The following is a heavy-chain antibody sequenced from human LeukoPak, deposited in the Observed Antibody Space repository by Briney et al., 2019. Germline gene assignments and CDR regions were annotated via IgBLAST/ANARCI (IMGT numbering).Heavy chain of an antibody. CDR2: IYIGDSDT. J-gene: IGHJ5*02. CDR1: AYSFTNYW. V-gene: IGHV5-51*01. Sequence: GESLKISCKGSAYSFTNYWIAWVRQMPGKGLEWMGMIYIGDSDTRYSPSFQGQVNISADRSINTAYLEWSRLKASDTAMYYCARTSPHVWFDPWGQGTLVIVSS. D-gene: IGHD3-16*01. CDR3: ARTSPHVWFDP.